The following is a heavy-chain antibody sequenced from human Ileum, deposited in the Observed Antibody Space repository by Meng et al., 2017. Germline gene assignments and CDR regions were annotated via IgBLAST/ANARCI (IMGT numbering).Heavy chain of an antibody. CDR3: VRGPARETHDFDY. CDR1: GGSFNDDY. V-gene: IGHV4-34*01. D-gene: IGHD1-26*01. J-gene: IGHJ4*02. Sequence: QVHLIHWAQGRLRPSETRSLTCAVFGGSFNDDYWSWVRPSPGKGLEWIGQIHHSGRTNYKSSLERRVTISVDTSKSQFSLKLTSVTAADTAMYYCVRGPARETHDFDYWGQGALVTVSS. CDR2: IHHSGRT.